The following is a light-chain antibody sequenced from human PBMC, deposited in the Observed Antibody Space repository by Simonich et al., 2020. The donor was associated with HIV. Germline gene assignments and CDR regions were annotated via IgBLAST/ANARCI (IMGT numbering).Light chain of an antibody. CDR2: DVS. CDR3: SSYTSTSIVV. V-gene: IGLV2-14*03. Sequence: QSALTQPASVSGSPGQSITISCTGTRSDIGGYNYVSWYQQHPGKAPKLMIFDVSYRPSGISHRFSASKSGNTASLTISGLQAEDEADYYCSSYTSTSIVVFGGGTKLTVL. CDR1: RSDIGGYNY. J-gene: IGLJ2*01.